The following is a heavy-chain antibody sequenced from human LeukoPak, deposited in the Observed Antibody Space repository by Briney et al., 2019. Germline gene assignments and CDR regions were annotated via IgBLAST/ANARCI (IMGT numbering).Heavy chain of an antibody. V-gene: IGHV1-2*04. CDR2: INPNSGGT. D-gene: IGHD1-14*01. CDR1: GYTFTSYY. Sequence: ASVKVSCKTSGYTFTSYYIHWVRQAPGQGLEWMGWINPNSGGTNYAQKFQGWVTMTRDTSISTAYMELSRLRSDDTAVYYCARGAEMEDYFDYWGQGTLVTVSS. CDR3: ARGAEMEDYFDY. J-gene: IGHJ4*02.